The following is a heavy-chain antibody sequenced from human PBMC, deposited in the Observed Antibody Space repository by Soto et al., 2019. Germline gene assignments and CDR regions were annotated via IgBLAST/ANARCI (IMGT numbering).Heavy chain of an antibody. CDR2: ISSSSSYI. V-gene: IGHV3-21*01. Sequence: EVQLVESGGGLVKPGGSLRLSCAASGFTFSSYSMNWVRQAPGKGLEWVSSISSSSSYIYYADSVKGRFTISRDNANNSLYRQMISLRAEDTAVYYCARVGLGYCSSTSCYGIDYWGQGSLVTVSS. J-gene: IGHJ4*02. D-gene: IGHD2-2*01. CDR3: ARVGLGYCSSTSCYGIDY. CDR1: GFTFSSYS.